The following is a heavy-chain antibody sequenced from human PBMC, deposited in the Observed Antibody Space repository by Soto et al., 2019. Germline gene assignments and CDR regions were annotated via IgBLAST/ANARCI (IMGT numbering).Heavy chain of an antibody. CDR2: ISSNGGST. CDR1: GFTFSSYA. Sequence: GGSLRLSCSASGFTFSSYAMHWVRQAPGKGLEYVSAISSNGGSTYYADSVKGRFTISRDNSKNTLYLQMSSLRAEDTAVYYCVRGITMIVVVIKDPDAFGIWGQGTMVTVSS. D-gene: IGHD3-22*01. J-gene: IGHJ3*02. V-gene: IGHV3-64D*08. CDR3: VRGITMIVVVIKDPDAFGI.